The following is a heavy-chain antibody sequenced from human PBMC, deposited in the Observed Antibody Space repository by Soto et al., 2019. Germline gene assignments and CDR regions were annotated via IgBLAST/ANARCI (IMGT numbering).Heavy chain of an antibody. D-gene: IGHD3-10*01. J-gene: IGHJ6*02. CDR2: ISSSGSFT. Sequence: QVQLVESGGGLVRPGGPLRLSCAASGFAFSDHYMSWIRQAPGKGLEWISYISSSGSFTNYADSVKGRFTISRDNGKKSLYLQMNNLTAEDTALYYCARGRLTYYNYGLDVWGQGTTVTVS. CDR3: ARGRLTYYNYGLDV. CDR1: GFAFSDHY. V-gene: IGHV3-11*06.